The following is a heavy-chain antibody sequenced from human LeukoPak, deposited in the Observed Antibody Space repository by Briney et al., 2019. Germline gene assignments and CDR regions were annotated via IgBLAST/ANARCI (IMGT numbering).Heavy chain of an antibody. J-gene: IGHJ4*02. CDR1: GFTFSNYA. D-gene: IGHD1-26*01. Sequence: GGSLRLSCAASGFTFSNYAMNWVRQTPGKGLEWVSTISTDGGSTYYTDSVRGRFTISRDNSKSTLYLQINSLRAEDTALYYCAKGLAVSGTYFDYWGQGTLVTVSS. V-gene: IGHV3-23*01. CDR3: AKGLAVSGTYFDY. CDR2: ISTDGGST.